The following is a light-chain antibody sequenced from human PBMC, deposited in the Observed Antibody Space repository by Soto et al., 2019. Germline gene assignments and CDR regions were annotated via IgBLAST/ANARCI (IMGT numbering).Light chain of an antibody. V-gene: IGLV4-69*01. CDR3: QTWDTGARVV. J-gene: IGLJ2*01. Sequence: QPVLTQSPSASASLVASVKLTCTLSSGHSSYAIAGHQQQPEKGPRYLMKLSSDGSHSKGDGIPDRFSGSSSGAERYLTSSSLQSEDEADYYCQTWDTGARVVFGGGTKRTVL. CDR1: SGHSSYA. CDR2: LSSDGSH.